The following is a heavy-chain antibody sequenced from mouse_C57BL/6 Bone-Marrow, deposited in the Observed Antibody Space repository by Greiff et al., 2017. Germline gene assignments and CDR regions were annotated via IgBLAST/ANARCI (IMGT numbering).Heavy chain of an antibody. CDR3: ARHEGFYRYFDY. J-gene: IGHJ2*01. CDR1: GYTFTEYT. CDR2: FYPGSGSI. Sequence: VKLMESGAELVKPGASVKLSCKASGYTFTEYTIHWVKQRSGQGLEWIGWFYPGSGSIKYNEKFKDKATLTADKSSSTVYMELSRVTSEDSAVYFCARHEGFYRYFDYWGQGTTLTVSS. V-gene: IGHV1-62-2*01.